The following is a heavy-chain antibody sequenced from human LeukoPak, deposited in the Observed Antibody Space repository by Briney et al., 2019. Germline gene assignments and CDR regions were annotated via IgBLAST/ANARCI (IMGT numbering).Heavy chain of an antibody. D-gene: IGHD3-10*01. V-gene: IGHV4-38-2*02. J-gene: IGHJ5*02. CDR3: AREASPARNYYGTGP. Sequence: PSETLSLTCTVSGYSISSGYFWGWIRQPPGKGLEWIGSVYYSGGTYNPSLKSRVTISVDTSKNQFSLNLSSVTAADMAVYYCAREASPARNYYGTGPWGQGTLVTVSS. CDR2: VYYSGGT. CDR1: GYSISSGYF.